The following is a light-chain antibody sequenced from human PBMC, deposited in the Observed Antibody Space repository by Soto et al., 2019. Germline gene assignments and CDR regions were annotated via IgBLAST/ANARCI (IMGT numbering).Light chain of an antibody. J-gene: IGKJ4*01. V-gene: IGKV3-15*01. CDR1: QTVSNN. CDR3: QQYNKWPLT. CDR2: FAS. Sequence: EIVMTQSPATLSVSPGEKATLSCRASQTVSNNLAWYQQKPGQAPRLLIYFASTMATGIPARFSGSGSGTEFTFTISSLQSEDFAVYYCQQYNKWPLTFGGGTKVETK.